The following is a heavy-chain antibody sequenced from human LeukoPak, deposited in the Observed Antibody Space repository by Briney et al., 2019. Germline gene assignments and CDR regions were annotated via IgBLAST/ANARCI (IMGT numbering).Heavy chain of an antibody. CDR3: AKGPSGNQFDP. D-gene: IGHD5-12*01. CDR1: RFTFSSNG. V-gene: IGHV3-30*02. J-gene: IGHJ5*02. CDR2: IRHDGSNK. Sequence: GGSLRLSCTASRFTFSSNGMHSVRQAPGKGLEWVAFIRHDGSNKFYADSVKGRFTISRDNANNMLYLQLYSLRAEDTAVYYCAKGPSGNQFDPWGQGTLVTVSS.